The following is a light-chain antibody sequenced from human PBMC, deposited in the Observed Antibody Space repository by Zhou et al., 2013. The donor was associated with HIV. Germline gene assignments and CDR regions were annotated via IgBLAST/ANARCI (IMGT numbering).Light chain of an antibody. CDR1: QGISSW. V-gene: IGKV1-12*01. CDR2: ATS. Sequence: DIQMTQSPSSVSASVGDRVTITCRASQGISSWLAWYQQKPGKAPKLLIYATSTLESGVPSRFSGSGSGADFTLTINSLQPEDFATYFCQQSYSVPPTFGQGTKLEI. J-gene: IGKJ2*01. CDR3: QQSYSVPPT.